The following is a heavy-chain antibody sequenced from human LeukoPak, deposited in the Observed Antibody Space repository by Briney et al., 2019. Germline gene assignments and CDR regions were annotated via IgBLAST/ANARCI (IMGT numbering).Heavy chain of an antibody. Sequence: GGSLRLSCAASGFTFSSYAMTWVRQAPGKGLEWVSAISGSGGSPYYADSVKGRFTVSRDNSKNMLYLQMNSLRAEDTAVYYCAKGFSRIVVVIGDYWGQGTLVTVSS. V-gene: IGHV3-23*01. CDR2: ISGSGGSP. J-gene: IGHJ4*02. D-gene: IGHD3-22*01. CDR3: AKGFSRIVVVIGDY. CDR1: GFTFSSYA.